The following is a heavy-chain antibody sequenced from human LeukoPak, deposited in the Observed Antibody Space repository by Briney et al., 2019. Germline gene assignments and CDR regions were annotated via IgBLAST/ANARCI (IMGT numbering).Heavy chain of an antibody. V-gene: IGHV4-34*08. CDR1: GGTFSGYY. CDR3: ARPLTPMVRGVMRF. J-gene: IGHJ1*01. D-gene: IGHD3-10*01. CDR2: ITHTGTT. Sequence: SETLSLTCAVYGGTFSGYYWAWIRQFPGKGLEWIGEITHTGTTNYNPSLKSRVVMSIDASKNQFSLKLTSVTAADAALYFCARPLTPMVRGVMRFWGQGTLVAVSS.